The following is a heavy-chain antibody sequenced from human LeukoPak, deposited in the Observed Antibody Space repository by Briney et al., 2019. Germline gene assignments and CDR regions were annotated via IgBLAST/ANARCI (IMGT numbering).Heavy chain of an antibody. Sequence: GGSLRLSCAASGITFSSYAMSWVRQAPGKGLEWVSHISGSGGNTYYADSGKGRFTISRDNSKNTLYLQMNSLRAGDTAIYYCEKDFGAPSWGQGTLVTVSS. CDR3: EKDFGAPS. D-gene: IGHD3-10*01. V-gene: IGHV3-23*01. J-gene: IGHJ4*02. CDR1: GITFSSYA. CDR2: ISGSGGNT.